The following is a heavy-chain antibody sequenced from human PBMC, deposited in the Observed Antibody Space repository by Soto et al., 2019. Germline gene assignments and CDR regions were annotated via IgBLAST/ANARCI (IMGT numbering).Heavy chain of an antibody. CDR1: GYTFTTHG. CDR2: VRGDNGHT. D-gene: IGHD2-15*01. Sequence: QVQLVQSGAEVKKPGASVKVSCKASGYTFTTHGISWVRQVPGQGLEWMGWVRGDNGHTNYAQSRPGRVTMTTDTSTNTAYMELRSLRSADTAVYYCARDLGYCRSGTCYREWFDPWGQGTLVTVSS. CDR3: ARDLGYCRSGTCYREWFDP. V-gene: IGHV1-18*01. J-gene: IGHJ5*02.